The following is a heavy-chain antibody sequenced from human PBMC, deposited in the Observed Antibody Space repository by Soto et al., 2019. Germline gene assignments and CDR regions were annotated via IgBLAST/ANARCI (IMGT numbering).Heavy chain of an antibody. Sequence: ASVKVSCKASGYTFTSYYMHWVRQAPGQGLEWMGIINPSGGSTSYAQKFQGRVTMTRDTSTSTVYMELSSLRSEDTAVYYCARDQSFYDFWSGLNDYWGQGTLVTVS. J-gene: IGHJ4*02. CDR1: GYTFTSYY. CDR3: ARDQSFYDFWSGLNDY. V-gene: IGHV1-46*03. D-gene: IGHD3-3*01. CDR2: INPSGGST.